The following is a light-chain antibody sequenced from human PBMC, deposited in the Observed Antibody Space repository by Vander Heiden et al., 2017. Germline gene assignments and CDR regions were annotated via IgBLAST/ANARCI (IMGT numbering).Light chain of an antibody. CDR2: GTS. CDR3: QQSYRTPLT. Sequence: DIQTTQSPSSLSASVGDRVTITCRASESITNYLNWYQQTPGKAPNLLIFGTSSLLSGVPSRFSGSGSGTDFTLTISSLQPEDVATYCCQQSYRTPLTFGGGTKVEVK. CDR1: ESITNY. J-gene: IGKJ4*01. V-gene: IGKV1-39*01.